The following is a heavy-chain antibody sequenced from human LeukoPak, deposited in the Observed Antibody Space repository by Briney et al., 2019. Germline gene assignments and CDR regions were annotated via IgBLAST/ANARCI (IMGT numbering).Heavy chain of an antibody. V-gene: IGHV3-23*01. D-gene: IGHD3-3*01. J-gene: IGHJ4*02. CDR1: GFTFSSYA. Sequence: GGSLRLSCAASGFTFSSYAMSWVRQAPGKGPEWASVIGGSGGSTYYADSVKGRFTISRDNSKNTLYLQMNSLRDEDTAVYYCVKRELFLEQPPYWGQGTLVTVSS. CDR2: IGGSGGST. CDR3: VKRELFLEQPPY.